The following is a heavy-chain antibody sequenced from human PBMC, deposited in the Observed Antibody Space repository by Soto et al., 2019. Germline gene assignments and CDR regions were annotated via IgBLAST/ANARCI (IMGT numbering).Heavy chain of an antibody. CDR3: AKDGGLRFLEWLYYFDY. D-gene: IGHD3-3*01. V-gene: IGHV3-23*01. Sequence: EVQLLESGGGLVQPGGSLRLSCAASGFTFSSYAMSWVRQAPGKGLEWVSAISGSGGSTYYADSVKGRFTISRDNSKNTLYLQMNSLRAEDTAVYYCAKDGGLRFLEWLYYFDYWGQGTLVTVSS. CDR1: GFTFSSYA. J-gene: IGHJ4*02. CDR2: ISGSGGST.